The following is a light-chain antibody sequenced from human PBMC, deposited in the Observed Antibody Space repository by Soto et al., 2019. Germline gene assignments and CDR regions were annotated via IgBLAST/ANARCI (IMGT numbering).Light chain of an antibody. CDR1: RSVSASY. CDR2: GAS. CDR3: QQYGSSPPSWT. V-gene: IGKV3-20*01. Sequence: ETVLTQSPGTLSLSPGERATLFCRASRSVSASYLAWYQQKPGQAPRLLIYGASSRATGIPDRFSGSGSGTDFTFTISRLEPEDCAVYYCQQYGSSPPSWTFGQGTKVEIK. J-gene: IGKJ1*01.